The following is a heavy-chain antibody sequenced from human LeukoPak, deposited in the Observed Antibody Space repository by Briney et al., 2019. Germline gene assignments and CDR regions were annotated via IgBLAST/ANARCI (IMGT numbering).Heavy chain of an antibody. J-gene: IGHJ5*02. CDR2: LSWNSGSI. CDR3: ARDLSSPGGT. CDR1: GFTFDDHA. Sequence: GGSLRLSCAASGFTFDDHAMHWVRQAPGKGLEWVSGLSWNSGSIDYADSVKGRFTISRDNAKNSLYLQMNSLRAGDTAVYYCARDLSSPGGTWGQGTLVTVSS. V-gene: IGHV3-9*01. D-gene: IGHD3-16*01.